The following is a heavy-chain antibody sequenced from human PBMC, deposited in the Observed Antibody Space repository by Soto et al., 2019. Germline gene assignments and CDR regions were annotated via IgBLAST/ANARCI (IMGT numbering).Heavy chain of an antibody. Sequence: GGSLRLSCAASGFLFSSYAMSWVRQAPGKGLEWVSKISGSGGSTHYADSVKGRFTISRDNSKNTLYLQMNNLRAEDTAIYYCANVDSFYFSGVDVWGQGTTVTVSS. V-gene: IGHV3-23*01. CDR1: GFLFSSYA. CDR2: ISGSGGST. J-gene: IGHJ6*02. D-gene: IGHD2-15*01. CDR3: ANVDSFYFSGVDV.